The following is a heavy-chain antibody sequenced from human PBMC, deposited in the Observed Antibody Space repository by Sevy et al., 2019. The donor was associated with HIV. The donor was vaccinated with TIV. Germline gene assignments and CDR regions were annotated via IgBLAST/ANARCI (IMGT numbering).Heavy chain of an antibody. CDR1: GFTVSSNY. V-gene: IGHV3-53*01. D-gene: IGHD5-12*01. CDR3: ARAGWLRYMDV. Sequence: GGSLRLSCAASGFTVSSNYMSWVRQAPGKGLEWVSVIYSGGSTYYADSVKSRFTISRDNSKNTLYLQMNSLRAEDTAVYYCARAGWLRYMDVWGKGTTVTVSS. J-gene: IGHJ6*03. CDR2: IYSGGST.